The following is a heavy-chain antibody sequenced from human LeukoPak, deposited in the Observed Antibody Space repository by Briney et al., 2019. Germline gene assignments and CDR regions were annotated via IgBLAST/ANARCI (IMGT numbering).Heavy chain of an antibody. D-gene: IGHD3-10*01. CDR1: GGSFSSYY. V-gene: IGHV4-34*01. J-gene: IGHJ4*02. Sequence: SETLSLTCAVYGGSFSSYYWSWIRQPPGKGLEWIGEINHSGSTNYNPSLKSRVTISVDTSKNQFSLKLSSVTAADTAVYYCATGGFMVRGVLDYWGQGTLVTVSS. CDR3: ATGGFMVRGVLDY. CDR2: INHSGST.